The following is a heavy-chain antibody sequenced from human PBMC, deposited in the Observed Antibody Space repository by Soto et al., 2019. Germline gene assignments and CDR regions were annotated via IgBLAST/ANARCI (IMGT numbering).Heavy chain of an antibody. J-gene: IGHJ6*02. CDR3: ARGASMLPRNGMDV. D-gene: IGHD3-10*02. CDR2: ISAYNGNT. V-gene: IGHV1-18*01. CDR1: GYTFTSYG. Sequence: GASVKVSCKASGYTFTSYGISWVRQAPGQGLEWMGWISAYNGNTKYAQKLQGRVSMTTDTSTSTAYMELRSLRSDDTAVYYCARGASMLPRNGMDVWGQGTTVTVSS.